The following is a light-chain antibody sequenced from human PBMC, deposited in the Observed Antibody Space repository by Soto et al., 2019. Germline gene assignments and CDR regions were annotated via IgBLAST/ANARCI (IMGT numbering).Light chain of an antibody. V-gene: IGLV2-14*01. CDR2: EVT. J-gene: IGLJ1*01. CDR3: SSFTSRFTFNYV. Sequence: QSALTQPASVSGSPGQSITISCTGTSSDIGAYNYVSWYQQYPGKAPKILIYEVTTRPSGVSDRFSGSKSGNTASLTISGLQAEDDADYYCSSFTSRFTFNYVFGTGTKLTVL. CDR1: SSDIGAYNY.